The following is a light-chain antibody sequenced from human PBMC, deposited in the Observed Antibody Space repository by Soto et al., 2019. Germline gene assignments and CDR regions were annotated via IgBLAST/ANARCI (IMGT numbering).Light chain of an antibody. CDR3: QQVNSYTQT. V-gene: IGKV1-9*01. J-gene: IGKJ5*01. CDR1: QGIGTY. CDR2: AAF. Sequence: IQLTQSPSSLSSSFGDRVTISCRASQGIGTYLAWYQQKPGKAPKLLIYAAFTLHSGVPARFSGSRSGTDFTLTISSLKTEDFATYYCQQVNSYTQTFGQGTRLEIK.